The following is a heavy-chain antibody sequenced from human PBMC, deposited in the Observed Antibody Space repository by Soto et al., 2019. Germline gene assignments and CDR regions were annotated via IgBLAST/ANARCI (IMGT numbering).Heavy chain of an antibody. V-gene: IGHV2-5*02. CDR2: IYWDDDR. D-gene: IGHD3-3*01. CDR3: AHTHYDVWSGYRYKYGLDV. J-gene: IGHJ6*02. Sequence: SGPTLVNPTQTLTLTCSFSGFSLSTRGVGVGWLRQPPGKALEWLAVIYWDDDRHYSPPLKSRLTITKDTSKNQVVLIMTTMAPVDTATYYCAHTHYDVWSGYRYKYGLDVWGHGTTVTVSS. CDR1: GFSLSTRGVG.